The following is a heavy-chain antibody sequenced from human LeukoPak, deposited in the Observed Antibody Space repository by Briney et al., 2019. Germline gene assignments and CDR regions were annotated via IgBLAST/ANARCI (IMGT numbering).Heavy chain of an antibody. CDR1: GGSISSYY. D-gene: IGHD2-15*01. V-gene: IGHV4-59*01. CDR3: ARVEVGAANRQWYGMDV. CDR2: VDYRGNT. J-gene: IGHJ6*02. Sequence: PSETLSLTCTISGGSISSYYWSWIRQPPGKGLEWTGYVDYRGNTNYNPSLKSRVTISIDTSKSLFSLKLNSVTAADTAVYYCARVEVGAANRQWYGMDVWGQGTTVTVSS.